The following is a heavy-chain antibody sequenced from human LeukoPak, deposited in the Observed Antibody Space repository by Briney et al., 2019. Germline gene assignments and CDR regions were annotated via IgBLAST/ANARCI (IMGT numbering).Heavy chain of an antibody. D-gene: IGHD6-6*01. CDR2: ISSSSSYI. J-gene: IGHJ4*02. CDR1: GFTFSSYS. V-gene: IGHV3-21*04. Sequence: PGRSLRLSCAASGFTFSSYSMNWVRQAPGKGLEWVSSISSSSSYIYYSDSVKGRFTISRDNAKNSLYLQMDSLRAEDTAIYYCARPQTSSSSTASLGYWGQGTLVTVSS. CDR3: ARPQTSSSSTASLGY.